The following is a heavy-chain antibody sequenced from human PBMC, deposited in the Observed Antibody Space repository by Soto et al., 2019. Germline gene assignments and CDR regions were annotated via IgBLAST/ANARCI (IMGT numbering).Heavy chain of an antibody. Sequence: QVQLVQSGAEVKKPGSSVKVSCKASGGTFSSYAISWVRQAPGQGLEWMGGIIPIFGTANYAQKFQGRVTITADESTSTAYMELSSLRSEDTAVYYCARDRSGCISTSCTNYYFYGMDVWGQGTTVTVSS. CDR1: GGTFSSYA. CDR3: ARDRSGCISTSCTNYYFYGMDV. V-gene: IGHV1-69*12. CDR2: IIPIFGTA. D-gene: IGHD2-2*01. J-gene: IGHJ6*02.